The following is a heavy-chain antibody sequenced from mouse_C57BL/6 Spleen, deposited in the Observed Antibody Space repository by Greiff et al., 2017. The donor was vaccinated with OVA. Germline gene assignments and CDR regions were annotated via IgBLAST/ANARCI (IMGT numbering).Heavy chain of an antibody. CDR2: IRSKSNNYAT. CDR1: GFSFNTYA. Sequence: EVQLVESGGGLVQPKGSLKLSCAASGFSFNTYAMNWVRQAPGKGLEWVARIRSKSNNYATYYADSVKDRFTISSDDSESMLYLQMNNLKTEDTAMYYCVRHMGSDAMDYWGQGTSVTVSS. J-gene: IGHJ4*01. CDR3: VRHMGSDAMDY. D-gene: IGHD1-1*02. V-gene: IGHV10-1*01.